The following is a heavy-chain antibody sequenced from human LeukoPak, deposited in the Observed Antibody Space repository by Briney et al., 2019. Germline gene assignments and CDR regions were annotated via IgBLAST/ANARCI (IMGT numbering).Heavy chain of an antibody. CDR2: ISSNGGST. Sequence: GGSLRLSCAASGFTFSSYAMHWVRQAPGKGLEYVSAISSNGGSTYYANSVKGRFTISRDNSKNTLYLQMNSLRAEDTAVYYCAKAPTDYYDSSGYYDFFDYWGQGTLVTVSS. CDR1: GFTFSSYA. D-gene: IGHD3-22*01. CDR3: AKAPTDYYDSSGYYDFFDY. J-gene: IGHJ4*02. V-gene: IGHV3-64*01.